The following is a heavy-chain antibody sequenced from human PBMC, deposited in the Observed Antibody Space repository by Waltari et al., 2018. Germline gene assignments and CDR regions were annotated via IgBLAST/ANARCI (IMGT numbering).Heavy chain of an antibody. CDR1: GFTFSSYA. CDR3: AKGVQRTYSSGWYDYYYYMDV. CDR2: ISGSGGST. V-gene: IGHV3-23*04. D-gene: IGHD6-19*01. Sequence: EVQLVESGGGLVQPGGSLRLSCAASGFTFSSYAMSWVRQAPGKGLEWVSAISGSGGSTYYADSVKGRFTISRDNSKNTLYLQMNSLRAEDTAVYYCAKGVQRTYSSGWYDYYYYMDVWGKGTTVTVSS. J-gene: IGHJ6*03.